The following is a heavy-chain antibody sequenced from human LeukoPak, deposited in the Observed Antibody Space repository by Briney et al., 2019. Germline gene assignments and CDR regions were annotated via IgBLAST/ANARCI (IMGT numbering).Heavy chain of an antibody. J-gene: IGHJ4*02. D-gene: IGHD3-16*01. Sequence: GGSLRLSCAASGFTFSSGMHWVRQAPGKGLEWVAVISYDGNHKYYGDSVKGRFTIFRDNSKNTLYLQMNSLRAEDTAVYYCAKDASAYDYVWGSYNDYWGQGTLVTVSS. CDR2: ISYDGNHK. CDR3: AKDASAYDYVWGSYNDY. V-gene: IGHV3-30*18. CDR1: GFTFSSG.